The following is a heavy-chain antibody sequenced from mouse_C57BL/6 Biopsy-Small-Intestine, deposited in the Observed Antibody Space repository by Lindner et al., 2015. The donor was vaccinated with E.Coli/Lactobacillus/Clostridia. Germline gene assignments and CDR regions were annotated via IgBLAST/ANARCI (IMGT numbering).Heavy chain of an antibody. CDR1: GYSFTGYY. J-gene: IGHJ2*01. CDR3: ARSYYDYLDY. Sequence: VQLQESGPELVKPGASVKMSCKASGYSFTGYYMSWMKQSPERSLEWIGEINPSTGGTTYNQKFKAKATLTVDKSSSTAYMQLKSLTSEDSAVFYCARSYYDYLDYWGQGTTLTVSS. V-gene: IGHV1-42*01. CDR2: INPSTGGT. D-gene: IGHD2-4*01.